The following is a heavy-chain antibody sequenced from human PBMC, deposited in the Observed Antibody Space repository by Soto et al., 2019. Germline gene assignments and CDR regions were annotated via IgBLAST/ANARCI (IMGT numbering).Heavy chain of an antibody. V-gene: IGHV4-59*08. CDR1: GGSISNYY. J-gene: IGHJ3*02. Sequence: PSETLCLTCTVSGGSISNYYWSWIRQPPGKGLEWIGYIYYSGSTNYNPSLKSRVTISVDTSKNQFSLKLSSVTAADTAVYYCARRWGGTFDIWGQGTMVTVSS. CDR3: ARRWGGTFDI. D-gene: IGHD3-10*01. CDR2: IYYSGST.